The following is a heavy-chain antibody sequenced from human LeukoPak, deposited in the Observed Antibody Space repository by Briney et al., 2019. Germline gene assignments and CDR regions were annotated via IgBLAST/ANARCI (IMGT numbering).Heavy chain of an antibody. CDR3: AKRGYCSSTSCYVDY. CDR1: GFTFSSYA. J-gene: IGHJ4*02. D-gene: IGHD2-2*01. Sequence: GGSLRLSCAASGFTFSSYAMSWVRQAPGKGLEWVSAIRGSGGSTYYADSGKGRFTISRDNSKNTLYLQMNSLRAEDTAVYYCAKRGYCSSTSCYVDYWGQGTLVTVSS. V-gene: IGHV3-23*01. CDR2: IRGSGGST.